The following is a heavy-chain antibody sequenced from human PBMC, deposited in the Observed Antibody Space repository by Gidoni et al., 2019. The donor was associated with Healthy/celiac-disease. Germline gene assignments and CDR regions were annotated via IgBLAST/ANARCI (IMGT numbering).Heavy chain of an antibody. V-gene: IGHV6-1*01. J-gene: IGHJ5*02. Sequence: QVQLQQSGPGLVKPSHTLSLTCSISVDSFSSNSAACNWIRQSPSRGLEWLGRTYYSSKWYNDYAVSVKSRITINPDTSKNQFSLQLNSVTPEDTAVYYCARARGLSNWFDPWGQGTLVTVSS. CDR1: VDSFSSNSAA. CDR2: TYYSSKWYN. CDR3: ARARGLSNWFDP.